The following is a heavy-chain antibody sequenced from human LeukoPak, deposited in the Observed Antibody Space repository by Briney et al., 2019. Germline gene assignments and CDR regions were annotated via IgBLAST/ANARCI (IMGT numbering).Heavy chain of an antibody. CDR1: GGSFSGYC. CDR2: INHSGST. CDR3: TRGKPETVFDS. V-gene: IGHV4-34*01. Sequence: ASETLSLTCSVYGGSFSGYCWSWIRQPPGKGLEWIGEINHSGSTNYNPSLKTRVTISLDRSKDQFSLKLTSVTAADTAVYYCTRGKPETVFDSWDRGTLVTVSS. J-gene: IGHJ4*01.